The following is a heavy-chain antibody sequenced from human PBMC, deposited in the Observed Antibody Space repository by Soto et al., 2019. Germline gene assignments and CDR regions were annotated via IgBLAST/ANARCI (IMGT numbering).Heavy chain of an antibody. Sequence: SETLSLTCTVSGGSISSYYWGWIRQPPGKGLEWIGYIYYSGSTNYNPSLKSRVTISVDTSKNQFSLKLSSVTAADTAVYYCARGMTTVTTLDYWGQGTLVTVSS. V-gene: IGHV4-59*12. D-gene: IGHD4-4*01. J-gene: IGHJ4*02. CDR2: IYYSGST. CDR3: ARGMTTVTTLDY. CDR1: GGSISSYY.